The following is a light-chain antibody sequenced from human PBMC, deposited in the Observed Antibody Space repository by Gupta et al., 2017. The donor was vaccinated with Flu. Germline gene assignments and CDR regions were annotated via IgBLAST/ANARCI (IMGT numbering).Light chain of an antibody. Sequence: ATLSLSPGESATLSCRASQSIRTYIDWYKKKPGQAPRLLMYDASHRDAGIPVRFTGSGSGKDLTLTISSREPEDFAIYYCQQRSSRPMYTFGQGTDLEIK. CDR3: QQRSSRPMYT. J-gene: IGKJ2*01. CDR1: QSIRTY. V-gene: IGKV3-11*01. CDR2: DAS.